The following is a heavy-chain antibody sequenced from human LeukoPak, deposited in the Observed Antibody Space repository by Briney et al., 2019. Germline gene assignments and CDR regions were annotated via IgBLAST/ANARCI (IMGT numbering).Heavy chain of an antibody. CDR1: GFTFSSYA. CDR2: ISGSGDST. D-gene: IGHD2-15*01. J-gene: IGHJ4*02. CDR3: AKFTTIEGVKRYCSGGSCYDYFDY. Sequence: HPGGSLRLSCAASGFTFSSYAMSWVRQAPGKGLEWVSAISGSGDSTYYADSVKGRFTISRDNSKNTLYLQMNSLRAEDTAVYYCAKFTTIEGVKRYCSGGSCYDYFDYWGQGTLVTVSS. V-gene: IGHV3-23*01.